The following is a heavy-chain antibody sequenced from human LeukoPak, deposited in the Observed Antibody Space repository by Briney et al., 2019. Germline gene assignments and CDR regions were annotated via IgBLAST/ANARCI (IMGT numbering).Heavy chain of an antibody. V-gene: IGHV1-8*01. CDR1: GYTFTSYD. Sequence: ASVKVSCKASGYTFTSYDINWVRQATGQGLEWMGWMNPNSGNTGYTQKFQGRVTMTRNTSISTAYMELSSLRSEDTAVYYCARGRTSPDDAFDIWGQGTMVTVSS. CDR3: ARGRTSPDDAFDI. CDR2: MNPNSGNT. D-gene: IGHD2-2*01. J-gene: IGHJ3*02.